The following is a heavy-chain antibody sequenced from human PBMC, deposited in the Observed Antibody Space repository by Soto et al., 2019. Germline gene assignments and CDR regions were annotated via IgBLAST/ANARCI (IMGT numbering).Heavy chain of an antibody. CDR3: AKAPLVGATSPWEY. J-gene: IGHJ4*02. CDR1: GFTFSSYD. V-gene: IGHV3-13*04. CDR2: IGTAGDT. D-gene: IGHD1-26*01. Sequence: PGGSLRLSCAASGFTFSSYDMHWVRQATGKGLEWVSAIGTAGDTYYPGSVKGRFTISRENAKNSLYLQMNSLRAEDTAVYYCAKAPLVGATSPWEYWGQGTLVTVSS.